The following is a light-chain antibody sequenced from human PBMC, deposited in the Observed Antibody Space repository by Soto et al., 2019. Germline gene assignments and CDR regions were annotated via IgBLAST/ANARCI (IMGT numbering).Light chain of an antibody. CDR3: CSYAGSSTYV. Sequence: QSVLTQPASVSGSPGQSITISCTGTSSDVGSYNLVSWYQQHPGKAPKFMIYEGSKRPSGVSNRFSGSKSGNTASLTISGLQAEDEADYYCCSYAGSSTYVFGIGTKVTVL. CDR1: SSDVGSYNL. J-gene: IGLJ1*01. CDR2: EGS. V-gene: IGLV2-23*01.